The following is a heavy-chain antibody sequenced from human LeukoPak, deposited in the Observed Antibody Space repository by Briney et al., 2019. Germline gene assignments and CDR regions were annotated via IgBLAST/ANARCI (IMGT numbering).Heavy chain of an antibody. CDR3: AKGYSGPHY. D-gene: IGHD5-12*01. V-gene: IGHV3-30*18. Sequence: PGGSLRLSCAATGLTVTTTAMTWVRQAPGKGLEWVAVISYDGTNKYYADSVKCQFTISRENSNHTLYLQMNSLRAEDTAVYYGAKGYSGPHYWGQGTLVTVSS. J-gene: IGHJ4*02. CDR1: GLTVTTTA. CDR2: ISYDGTNK.